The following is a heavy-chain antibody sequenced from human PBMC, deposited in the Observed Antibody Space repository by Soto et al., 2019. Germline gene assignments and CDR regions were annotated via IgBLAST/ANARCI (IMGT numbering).Heavy chain of an antibody. Sequence: GGSLRLSCVASGFTFRNYAMHWVRQSPGKGLGWVAVIASDGSEKYYLDSVRDRFTISRDNSKNTLYLQMNNLRPEDTAMYYCANSWTTLTTGFDFWGQGALVTVSS. CDR3: ANSWTTLTTGFDF. CDR1: GFTFRNYA. D-gene: IGHD4-17*01. V-gene: IGHV3-30*18. CDR2: IASDGSEK. J-gene: IGHJ4*02.